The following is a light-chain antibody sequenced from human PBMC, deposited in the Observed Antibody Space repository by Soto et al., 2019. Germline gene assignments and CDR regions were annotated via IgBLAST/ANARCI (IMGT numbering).Light chain of an antibody. V-gene: IGKV3-15*01. Sequence: EIVMTQSPATLSVSPGERATLSCRASQSVSSNLAWYQQKPGQAPRLLIYGASTRATGIPARFSGSGSGTEFPLTISSLQSEDFAVYFCQQYNSWGAFGQGTKLEIK. CDR3: QQYNSWGA. J-gene: IGKJ2*01. CDR2: GAS. CDR1: QSVSSN.